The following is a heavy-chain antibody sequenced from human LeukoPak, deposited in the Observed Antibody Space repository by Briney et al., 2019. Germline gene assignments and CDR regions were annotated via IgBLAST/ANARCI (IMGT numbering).Heavy chain of an antibody. CDR3: ARGSRITMIVVVQGWFDP. J-gene: IGHJ5*02. Sequence: GRSLRLSCAASGFTFSSYAMHWVRQAPGKGLEWVAVISYDGSNKYYADFVKGRFTISRDNSKNTLYLQMNSLRAEDTAVYYCARGSRITMIVVVQGWFDPWGQGTLVTVSS. CDR1: GFTFSSYA. CDR2: ISYDGSNK. V-gene: IGHV3-30-3*01. D-gene: IGHD3-22*01.